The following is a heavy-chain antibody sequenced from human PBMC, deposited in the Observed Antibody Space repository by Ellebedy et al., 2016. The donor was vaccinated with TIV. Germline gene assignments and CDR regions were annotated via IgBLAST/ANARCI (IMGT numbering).Heavy chain of an antibody. V-gene: IGHV3-11*01. Sequence: PGGSLRLSCAGSGFTFRDYYMTWVRQAPGKGLEWVSYITNTGSNTYYADSVKGRFTVARDNAKNSLYLQMNSLKTEDTAMYYCTRVKLGAPTRCFDYWGQGALVTVSS. CDR2: ITNTGSNT. CDR1: GFTFRDYY. J-gene: IGHJ4*02. CDR3: TRVKLGAPTRCFDY. D-gene: IGHD1-26*01.